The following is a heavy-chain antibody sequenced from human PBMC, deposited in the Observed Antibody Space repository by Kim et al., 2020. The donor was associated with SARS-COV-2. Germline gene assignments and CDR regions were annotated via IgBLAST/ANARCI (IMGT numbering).Heavy chain of an antibody. J-gene: IGHJ3*02. CDR3: ARGRITMIVVRTAFDI. D-gene: IGHD3-22*01. CDR1: GGSFSGYY. Sequence: SETLSLTCAVYGGSFSGYYWSWIRQPPGKGLEWIGEINHSGSTNYNPSLKSRVTISVDTSKNQFSLKLSSVTAADTAVYYCARGRITMIVVRTAFDIWGQGTMVTVSS. V-gene: IGHV4-34*01. CDR2: INHSGST.